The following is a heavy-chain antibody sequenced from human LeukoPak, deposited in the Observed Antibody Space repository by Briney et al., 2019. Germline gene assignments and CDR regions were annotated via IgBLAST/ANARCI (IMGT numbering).Heavy chain of an antibody. CDR2: IYSSGSP. J-gene: IGHJ4*02. Sequence: SETLSLTCTVSGGSISSSYYYWGWIRQPPGKALEWIGSIYSSGSPYYKPSLKSRVTMSVDTSKNQFSLKLSSVTAADTAIYYCARDASRIQLWPLWGQGTLVTVSS. CDR1: GGSISSSYYY. CDR3: ARDASRIQLWPL. V-gene: IGHV4-39*07. D-gene: IGHD5-18*01.